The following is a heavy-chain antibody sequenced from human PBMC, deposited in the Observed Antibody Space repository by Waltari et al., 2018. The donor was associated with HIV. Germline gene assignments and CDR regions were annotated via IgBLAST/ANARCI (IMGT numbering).Heavy chain of an antibody. CDR3: ARMGQTDDILTGHHY. Sequence: QLHLQESGPGLVKPSETLSLTCTVSGGSISSSSYYWGWIRQPPEKGLEWIGSIYYSGDTYHTPSLKSRVIISGDTSKTQCSVKLSSVTAADTAVYYCARMGQTDDILTGHHYWGQGTLVTVSS. CDR1: GGSISSSSYY. V-gene: IGHV4-39*01. D-gene: IGHD3-9*01. J-gene: IGHJ4*02. CDR2: IYYSGDT.